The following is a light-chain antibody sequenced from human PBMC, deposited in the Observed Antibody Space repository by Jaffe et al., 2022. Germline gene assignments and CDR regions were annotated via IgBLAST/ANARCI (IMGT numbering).Light chain of an antibody. CDR2: EVN. CDR3: CSYAGFTTLSV. J-gene: IGLJ3*02. V-gene: IGLV2-23*02. CDR1: SSDVGSYNV. Sequence: QSALTQPASVSGSPGQSITISCTGTSSDVGSYNVVSWYQQHPGKAPKLMIHEVNKRPSGVSNRFSGSKSGNTASLTISGLQAEDEADYYCCSYAGFTTLSVFGGGTKVTVL.